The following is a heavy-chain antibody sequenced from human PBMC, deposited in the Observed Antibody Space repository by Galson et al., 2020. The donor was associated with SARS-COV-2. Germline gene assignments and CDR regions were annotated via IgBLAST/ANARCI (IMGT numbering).Heavy chain of an antibody. D-gene: IGHD3-10*01. CDR3: ARGRYYYDSYYFDY. CDR1: GFTFSSYE. J-gene: IGHJ4*02. V-gene: IGHV3-48*03. Sequence: GGSLRLSCAASGFTFSSYEMNWVRQAPGKGLEWVSYISSSGSTIYYADSVKGRFTISRDNAKNSLYLQMNSLRAEDTAVYYCARGRYYYDSYYFDYWGQGTLVTVSS. CDR2: ISSSGSTI.